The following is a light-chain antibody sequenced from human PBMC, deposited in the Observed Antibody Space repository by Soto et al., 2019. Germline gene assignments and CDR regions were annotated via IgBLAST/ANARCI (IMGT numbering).Light chain of an antibody. CDR3: CSYVTTPEI. Sequence: QSVLAQPRSVSGSPGQLLTISCTGTSSDVDDYRYVSWYQQYPGKAPKLVIYDGTKRPSGVPDRFSGSNSGNTASLTISGLQAEDEADYYCCSYVTTPEIFGTGTKDTVL. CDR1: SSDVDDYRY. CDR2: DGT. V-gene: IGLV2-11*01. J-gene: IGLJ1*01.